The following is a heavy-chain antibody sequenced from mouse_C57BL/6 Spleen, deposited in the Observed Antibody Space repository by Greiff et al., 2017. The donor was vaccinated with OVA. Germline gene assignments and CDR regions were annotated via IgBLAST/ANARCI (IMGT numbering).Heavy chain of an antibody. CDR2: ISSGSSTI. J-gene: IGHJ2*01. V-gene: IGHV5-17*01. CDR3: ARDGWGVFDY. Sequence: EVKLEESGGGLVKPGGSLKLSCAASGFTFSDYGMHWVRQAPEKGLEWVAYISSGSSTIYYADTVKGRFTISRDNAKNTLFLQMTSLRSEDTAMYYCARDGWGVFDYWGQGTTLTVSS. D-gene: IGHD1-2*01. CDR1: GFTFSDYG.